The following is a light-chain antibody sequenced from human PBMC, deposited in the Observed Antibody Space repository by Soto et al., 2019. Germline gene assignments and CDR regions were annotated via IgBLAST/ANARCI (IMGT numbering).Light chain of an antibody. CDR2: DAS. CDR3: QQYDNLPLT. V-gene: IGKV1-33*01. Sequence: DIHSAQAPSSLSESVGDRVTITCQASQDISNYLNWYKQKXGKAPKXXSYDASNLETGVPSRFSGSGSGTDFTFTISSLKPEDIATYYCQQYDNLPLTFGGGTKVDIK. CDR1: QDISNY. J-gene: IGKJ4*01.